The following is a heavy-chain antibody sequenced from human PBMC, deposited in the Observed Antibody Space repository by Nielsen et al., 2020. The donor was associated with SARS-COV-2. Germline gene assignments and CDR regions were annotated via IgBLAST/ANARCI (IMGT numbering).Heavy chain of an antibody. Sequence: GESLKISCAASGFTFSAYYMTWIRQAPGKGLEWLSYISDSGAYTNYADSVKGRFTISRDNAKNSLFLQMNRLRAEDTAVYFCAKEKGYCSGGRCRSPFDSWGQGALVIVSS. CDR3: AKEKGYCSGGRCRSPFDS. J-gene: IGHJ4*02. V-gene: IGHV3-11*05. CDR1: GFTFSAYY. CDR2: ISDSGAYT. D-gene: IGHD2-15*01.